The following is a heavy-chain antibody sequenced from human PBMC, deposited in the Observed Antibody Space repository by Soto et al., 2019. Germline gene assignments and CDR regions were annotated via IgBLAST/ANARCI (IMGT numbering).Heavy chain of an antibody. D-gene: IGHD3-10*01. CDR3: ARTRVGGGPQNYYYGMDV. CDR1: GYTFTGYY. Sequence: ASVKVSCKASGYTFTGYYMHWVRQAPGQGLEWMGWINPNSGGTNYAQKFQGWVTMTTDTSISTAYMELSRLRSDDKAVYYCARTRVGGGPQNYYYGMDVWGQGTTVTVSS. J-gene: IGHJ6*02. CDR2: INPNSGGT. V-gene: IGHV1-2*04.